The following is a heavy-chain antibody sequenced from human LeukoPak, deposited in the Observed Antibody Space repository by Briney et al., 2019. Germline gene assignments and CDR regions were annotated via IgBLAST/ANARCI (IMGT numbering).Heavy chain of an antibody. Sequence: PSQTLSLTCAVSGGSISSGDYSWSWIRQPPGSGLEWIGYIWHSGHTNYNPSLRSRVTISEARSNNQFSLRLSSVTAADTAVYYCARARESMATAGSYFDYWDQGTLVTVSS. V-gene: IGHV4-30-2*01. CDR1: GGSISSGDYS. CDR3: ARARESMATAGSYFDY. D-gene: IGHD6-13*01. CDR2: IWHSGHT. J-gene: IGHJ4*02.